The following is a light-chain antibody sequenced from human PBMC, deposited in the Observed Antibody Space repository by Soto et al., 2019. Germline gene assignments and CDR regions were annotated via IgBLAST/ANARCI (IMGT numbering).Light chain of an antibody. Sequence: EIVLTQSPGTLSLSPGERATVSCRASQSVSSSYLAWYQQKPGQAPRLLIYDASSRATGIPDRFSGSGSGTDFTLTISRLEPEDFAVYYCQQYGSSPPITFGQGTRLEIK. CDR3: QQYGSSPPIT. V-gene: IGKV3-20*01. CDR2: DAS. CDR1: QSVSSSY. J-gene: IGKJ5*01.